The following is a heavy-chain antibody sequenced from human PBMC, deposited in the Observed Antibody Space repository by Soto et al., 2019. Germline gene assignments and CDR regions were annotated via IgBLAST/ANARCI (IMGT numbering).Heavy chain of an antibody. Sequence: QVQLVESGGGVVQPGRSLRLSCAASGFMFSTYAMHWVRQAPGKGLEWVAVISYDGSDIYYGDSGKGRFTISKDNSRNTLYLEMNSLQTEDTAVFYGARDQGRTVTRGDWFDPWGQGTLVTVSS. D-gene: IGHD6-19*01. CDR3: ARDQGRTVTRGDWFDP. CDR1: GFMFSTYA. V-gene: IGHV3-30-3*01. J-gene: IGHJ5*02. CDR2: ISYDGSDI.